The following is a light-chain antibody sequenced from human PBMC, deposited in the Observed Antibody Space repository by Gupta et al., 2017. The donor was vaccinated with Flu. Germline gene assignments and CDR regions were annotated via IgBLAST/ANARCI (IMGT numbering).Light chain of an antibody. V-gene: IGLV2-14*01. CDR1: SSDVGRSNS. Sequence: QSALPPPASVSGSPGPSINLSCPGTSSDVGRSNSVSWYRQDPGKAPKLIIYDVSSRPSGISSRFSGSKSGNTASLTISGLQAEDETDYYCSSYTSTDTFYVFGTGTKVTVL. CDR3: SSYTSTDTFYV. CDR2: DVS. J-gene: IGLJ1*01.